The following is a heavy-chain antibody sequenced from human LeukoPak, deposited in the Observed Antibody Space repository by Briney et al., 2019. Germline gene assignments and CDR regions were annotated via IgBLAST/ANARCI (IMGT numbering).Heavy chain of an antibody. CDR2: INHSGST. J-gene: IGHJ4*02. CDR1: GGSFSGYY. CDR3: ARDPSGYYPYFDY. Sequence: SETLSLTCAVYGGSFSGYYWSWIRQPPGKGLEWIGEINHSGSTNYNPSLKSRVTISVDTSKSQFSLKLSSVTAADTAVYYCARDPSGYYPYFDYWGQGTLVTVSS. D-gene: IGHD3-3*01. V-gene: IGHV4-34*01.